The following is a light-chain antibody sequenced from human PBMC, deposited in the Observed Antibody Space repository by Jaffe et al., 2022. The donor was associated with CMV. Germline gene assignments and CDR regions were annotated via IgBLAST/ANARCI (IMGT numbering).Light chain of an antibody. CDR2: GAS. CDR1: QRVNTN. Sequence: EILMTQSPGTLSVSPGESATLSCRARQRVNTNLAWYQQKPGQAPRLLIYGASRRATDIPDRFSASGSGTDFSLTISSLQSEDSAIYYCQQYQFWPGTFGPGTKVEIK. V-gene: IGKV3-15*01. CDR3: QQYQFWPGT. J-gene: IGKJ3*01.